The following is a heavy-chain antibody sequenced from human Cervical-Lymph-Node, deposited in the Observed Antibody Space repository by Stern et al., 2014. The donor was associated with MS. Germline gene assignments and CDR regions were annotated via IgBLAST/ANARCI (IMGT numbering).Heavy chain of an antibody. V-gene: IGHV1-18*04. CDR3: ARVAADAFDF. Sequence: QVQLVQSGAEVKRPGASVKVSCKAPGHTFSSYGITWVRQAPGQGLEWMGWIAANSQNTNSAQKFKGRVTMTTDTSTSTAYMELRRLRSDDTAIYFWARVAADAFDFWGQGTLVTVSS. D-gene: IGHD6-19*01. CDR1: GHTFSSYG. CDR2: IAANSQNT. J-gene: IGHJ3*01.